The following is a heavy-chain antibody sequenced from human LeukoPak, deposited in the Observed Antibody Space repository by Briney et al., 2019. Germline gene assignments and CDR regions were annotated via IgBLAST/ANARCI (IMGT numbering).Heavy chain of an antibody. CDR1: GFTFSSYA. J-gene: IGHJ3*02. D-gene: IGHD6-13*01. V-gene: IGHV3-23*01. CDR2: ISGSGGST. CDR3: AGRGLSSSSWWASDI. Sequence: GGSLRLSCAASGFTFSSYAMSWVRQAPGKGLEWVSAISGSGGSTYYADSVKGRFTISRDNSKNTLYLQMDSLRGEDTAVYYCAGRGLSSSSWWASDIWGQGTMVSVSS.